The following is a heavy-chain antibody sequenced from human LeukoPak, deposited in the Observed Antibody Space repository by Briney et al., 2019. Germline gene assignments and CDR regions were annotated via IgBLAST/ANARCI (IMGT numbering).Heavy chain of an antibody. J-gene: IGHJ4*02. CDR3: ARHFDHPMAYFDS. CDR2: IYSGGMT. Sequence: TLSLTCAFTCGSISSGDYYCRWLRQPPGKGLEWISSIYSGGMTFYRPSLKSRLTISAATSRNHFSLRLSSVTAADTALYFCARHFDHPMAYFDSWGQGSLVTVSS. D-gene: IGHD1-14*01. V-gene: IGHV4-30-2*03. CDR1: CGSISSGDYY.